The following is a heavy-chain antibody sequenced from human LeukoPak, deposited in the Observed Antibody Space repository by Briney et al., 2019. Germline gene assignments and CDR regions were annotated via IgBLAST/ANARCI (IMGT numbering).Heavy chain of an antibody. D-gene: IGHD5-12*01. CDR3: AREEVDSGYVDYFDY. CDR1: GFTFSSYW. CDR2: IKQDGSEK. Sequence: GRSLRLSCAASGFTFSSYWMSWVRQAPGRGLERVANIKQDGSEKYYVDSVKGRFTISRDNAKNSLYLQMNSLRAEDTAVYYCAREEVDSGYVDYFDYWGQGTLVTVSS. J-gene: IGHJ4*02. V-gene: IGHV3-7*01.